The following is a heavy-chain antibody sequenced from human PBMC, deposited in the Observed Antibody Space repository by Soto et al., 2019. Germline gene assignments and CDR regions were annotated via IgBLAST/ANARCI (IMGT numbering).Heavy chain of an antibody. Sequence: QVQLVQSGAEVKKPGASVKVSCKASGYTFTSHDINWMRQTTGQGLEWMGWMNPNSGHTNFAQKFHGRVTMTRDTSISTAYMELTNLRAADTAIYYCERDMSTPWGQGILVTVSS. CDR1: GYTFTSHD. V-gene: IGHV1-8*01. D-gene: IGHD3-16*01. CDR2: MNPNSGHT. J-gene: IGHJ5*02. CDR3: ERDMSTP.